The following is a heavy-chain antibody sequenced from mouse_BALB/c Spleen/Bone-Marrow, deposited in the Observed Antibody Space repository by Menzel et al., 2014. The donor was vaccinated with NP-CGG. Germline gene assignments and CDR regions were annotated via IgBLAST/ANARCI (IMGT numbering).Heavy chain of an antibody. CDR1: GYSFTGYF. D-gene: IGHD1-2*01. V-gene: IGHV1-20*02. CDR2: INPYNGDT. CDR3: ASSFITTAYYFDY. J-gene: IGHJ2*01. Sequence: EVQGVESGPELVKPGASVKISCKASGYSFTGYFMNWVMQSHGKSLEWIGRINPYNGDTFYDQKFKGKATLTVDKSPSTAHMELRSLASEDSAVYYCASSFITTAYYFDYWGQGTTLTVSS.